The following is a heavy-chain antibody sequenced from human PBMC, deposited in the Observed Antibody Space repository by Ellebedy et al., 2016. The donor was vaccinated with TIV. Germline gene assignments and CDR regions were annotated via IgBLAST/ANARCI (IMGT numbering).Heavy chain of an antibody. CDR3: ARQIGYTFGMTPYEN. Sequence: AASVKVSCKASGGTFSSDIINWVRQAPGQGLEWMGRIIPKVALANYAQKFQVRVTISADTATSTVYMEVRSLTSEDTAVNYCARQIGYTFGMTPYENWGQGTLVTVAS. J-gene: IGHJ4*02. V-gene: IGHV1-69*02. CDR2: IIPKVALA. CDR1: GGTFSSDI. D-gene: IGHD5-12*01.